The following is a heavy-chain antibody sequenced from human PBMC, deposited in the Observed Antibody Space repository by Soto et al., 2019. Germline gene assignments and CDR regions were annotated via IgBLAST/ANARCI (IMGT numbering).Heavy chain of an antibody. Sequence: QLQLQESGPGLVKPSETLSLTCTVSGGSISSSSYYWGWIRQPPGKGLEWIGSIYYSGSTYYNPSLKSRVTISADTPKPQLHLTMRSVTAADTAVYYWARRWGEYSAILTGYPSGWFDPWGQGTLVTVSS. V-gene: IGHV4-39*01. CDR1: GGSISSSSYY. J-gene: IGHJ5*02. CDR3: ARRWGEYSAILTGYPSGWFDP. D-gene: IGHD3-9*01. CDR2: IYYSGST.